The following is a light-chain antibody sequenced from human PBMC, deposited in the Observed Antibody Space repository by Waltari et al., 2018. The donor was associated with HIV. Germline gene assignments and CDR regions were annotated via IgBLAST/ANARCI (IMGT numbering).Light chain of an antibody. J-gene: IGKJ3*01. CDR2: GAS. CDR1: Y. V-gene: IGKV1-16*02. Sequence: YLAWFQQKAGKAPKSLIYGASILQSGVPSKFSGSGSGSHFTLTINNLQPEDVATYFCQHYNFYPFTFGPGTKV. CDR3: QHYNFYPFT.